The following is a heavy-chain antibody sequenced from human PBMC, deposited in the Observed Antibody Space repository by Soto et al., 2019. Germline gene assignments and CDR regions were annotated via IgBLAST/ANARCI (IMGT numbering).Heavy chain of an antibody. D-gene: IGHD2-21*02. V-gene: IGHV4-59*01. CDR1: GGSISSYY. J-gene: IGHJ5*02. Sequence: SETLSLTCTVSGGSISSYYWSWIRQPPGKGLEWIGYIYYSGSTNYNPSLKSRVTISVDTSKNQFSLKLSSVTAADTAVYYCARTHKVVTPEVTWLDPWGQGTLVTVSS. CDR3: ARTHKVVTPEVTWLDP. CDR2: IYYSGST.